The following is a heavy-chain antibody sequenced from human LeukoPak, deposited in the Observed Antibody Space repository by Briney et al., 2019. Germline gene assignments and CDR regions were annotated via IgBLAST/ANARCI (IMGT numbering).Heavy chain of an antibody. CDR2: INWNGGST. CDR1: GFTFDDYG. Sequence: GGSLRLSCAASGFTFDDYGMSWVRQAPGKGLEWVSGINWNGGSTGYADSVKGRFTISRDNSKNTLYLQMNSLRAEDTAVYYCARRSKSRDYYYYYMDVWGKGTTVTVSS. J-gene: IGHJ6*03. V-gene: IGHV3-20*04. CDR3: ARRSKSRDYYYYYMDV.